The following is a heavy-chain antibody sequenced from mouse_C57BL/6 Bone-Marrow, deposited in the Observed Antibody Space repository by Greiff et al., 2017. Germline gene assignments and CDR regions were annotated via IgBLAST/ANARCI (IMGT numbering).Heavy chain of an antibody. CDR3: ARSRDGSNYFDY. D-gene: IGHD3-3*01. J-gene: IGHJ2*01. V-gene: IGHV1-81*01. CDR1: GYTFTSYG. CDR2: IYPRSGNT. Sequence: VQLQQSGAELARPGASVKLSCKASGYTFTSYGISWVKQRTGQGLEWSGEIYPRSGNTYYNEKFKGKATLTADKSSSTAYMELRSLTSEDSAVYFCARSRDGSNYFDYWGQGTTLTVSS.